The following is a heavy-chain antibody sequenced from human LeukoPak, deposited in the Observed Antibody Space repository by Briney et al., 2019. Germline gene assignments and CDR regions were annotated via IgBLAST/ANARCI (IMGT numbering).Heavy chain of an antibody. D-gene: IGHD3-9*01. V-gene: IGHV4-34*01. CDR3: AKRKLTGYLPTPFFDY. CDR2: INHSGST. Sequence: SETLSLTCAVYGGSFSGYYWSWIRQPPGKGLEWIGEINHSGSTNYNPSLKSRVTMSLDTSKNQFSLRLTSVTAADTAVYYCAKRKLTGYLPTPFFDYWGQGTLVTVSS. J-gene: IGHJ4*02. CDR1: GGSFSGYY.